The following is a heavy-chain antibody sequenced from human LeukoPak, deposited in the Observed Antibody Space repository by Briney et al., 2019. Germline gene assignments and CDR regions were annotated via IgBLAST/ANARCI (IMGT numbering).Heavy chain of an antibody. CDR1: GFTFSSYA. D-gene: IGHD1-26*01. V-gene: IGHV3-7*01. CDR3: ARGWSVGAFWF. CDR2: IKQDGSEK. Sequence: GGSLRLSCAASGFTFSSYAMSWVRQAPGKGLEWVANIKQDGSEKYYVDSVKGRFTISRDNAKNTLYLQMNSLRAEDTAVYYCARGWSVGAFWFWGQGTLVTVSS. J-gene: IGHJ4*02.